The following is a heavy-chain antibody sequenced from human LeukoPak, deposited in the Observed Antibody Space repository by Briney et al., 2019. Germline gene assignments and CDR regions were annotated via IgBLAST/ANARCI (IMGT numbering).Heavy chain of an antibody. V-gene: IGHV1-24*01. CDR2: FDPEDGET. CDR1: GYTLTELS. Sequence: ASVKVSCKVSGYTLTELSMHWVRQAPGKGLEWMGGFDPEDGETIYAQKFQGRVTMTEDTSTDTAYMELSSLRSEDTAVYYCATEMIGSYGPALAFDIWGQGTMVTVSS. CDR3: ATEMIGSYGPALAFDI. J-gene: IGHJ3*02. D-gene: IGHD1-26*01.